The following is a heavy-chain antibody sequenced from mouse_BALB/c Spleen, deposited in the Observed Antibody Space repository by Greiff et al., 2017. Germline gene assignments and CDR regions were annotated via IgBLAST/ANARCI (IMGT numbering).Heavy chain of an antibody. CDR2: ISYSGST. CDR3: ARYYYGSSYAPDYAMDY. D-gene: IGHD1-1*01. CDR1: GYSITSDYA. J-gene: IGHJ4*01. Sequence: EVQLVESGPGLVKPSQSLSLTCTVTGYSITSDYAWNWIRQFPGNTLEWMGYISYSGSTSYNPSLKSRISITRDTSKNQFFLQLNSVTTEDTATYYCARYYYGSSYAPDYAMDYWGQGTSVTVSS. V-gene: IGHV3-2*02.